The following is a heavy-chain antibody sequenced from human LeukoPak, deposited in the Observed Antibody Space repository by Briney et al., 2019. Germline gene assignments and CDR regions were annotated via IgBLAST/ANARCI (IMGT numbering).Heavy chain of an antibody. CDR3: AELGITMIGGV. D-gene: IGHD3-10*02. CDR1: GFTFSSYW. Sequence: GGSLRLSCAASGFTFSSYWMSWVRQAPGKGLEWVANIKKDGSEKYYVDSVRGRFTISRDNAKNSLYLQMNSLRAEDTAVYYCAELGITMIGGVWGKGTTVTISS. V-gene: IGHV3-7*01. CDR2: IKKDGSEK. J-gene: IGHJ6*04.